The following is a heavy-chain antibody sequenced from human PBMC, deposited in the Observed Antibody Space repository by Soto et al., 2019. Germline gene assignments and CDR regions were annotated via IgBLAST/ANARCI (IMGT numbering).Heavy chain of an antibody. CDR3: ATDIFVVVLAAPTIEAIDI. D-gene: IGHD2-2*01. V-gene: IGHV1-46*03. J-gene: IGHJ3*02. CDR1: GYTFTSYY. Sequence: ASVKVSCKASGYTFTSYYMHWVRQAPGQGLEWMGIINPSGGSTSYAQKFQGRVTMTRDTSTSTVYMELSSLRSEDTAVYYCATDIFVVVLAAPTIEAIDIWGQETMVT. CDR2: INPSGGST.